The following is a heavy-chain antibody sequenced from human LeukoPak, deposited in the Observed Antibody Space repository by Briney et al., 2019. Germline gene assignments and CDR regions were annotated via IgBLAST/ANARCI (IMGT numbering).Heavy chain of an antibody. D-gene: IGHD2-21*01. Sequence: PLETLALTCSVSGGSISSSSYYWGWLRQSPGKGLEWIGSMYYRGTTYENSSLKSRLTLSIDTSNNQFSLKLTSVTAADTAVYFCAREYSRSVVAGSRPDLWGQGLLVIV. CDR1: GGSISSSSYY. CDR3: AREYSRSVVAGSRPDL. CDR2: MYYRGTT. V-gene: IGHV4-39*02. J-gene: IGHJ4*02.